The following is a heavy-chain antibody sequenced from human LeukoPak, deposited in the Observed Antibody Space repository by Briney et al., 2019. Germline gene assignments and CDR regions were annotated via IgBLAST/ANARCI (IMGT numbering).Heavy chain of an antibody. CDR1: RITFSRHS. J-gene: IGHJ3*02. CDR2: IGSIRRYI. CDR3: TRGLEYSSTDSFDI. D-gene: IGHD6-6*01. V-gene: IGHV3-21*01. Sequence: PGGSLRLSCDVSRITFSRHSMNWVRQAPGKGLEWVASIGSIRRYIFHADSVRGRFTISGDNAEKSLYLEMNSLRVEDTAVYYCTRGLEYSSTDSFDIWGQGIMVTVSS.